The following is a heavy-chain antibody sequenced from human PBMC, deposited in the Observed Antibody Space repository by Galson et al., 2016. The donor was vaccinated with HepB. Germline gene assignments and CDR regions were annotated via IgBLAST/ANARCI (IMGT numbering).Heavy chain of an antibody. CDR2: IKHDGSEK. CDR1: GFVFNRDA. J-gene: IGHJ3*02. CDR3: ARERFCSSATCYVGDAFHI. V-gene: IGHV3-7*03. Sequence: APRHRCAAAGFVFNRDAQDRVPPARGTGLEWVAHIKHDGSEKYYVDAVKGRFTISRDNAKNSLYVQMDSLRAEDTAVYFCARERFCSSATCYVGDAFHIGGQGTMVTVSS. D-gene: IGHD2-2*01.